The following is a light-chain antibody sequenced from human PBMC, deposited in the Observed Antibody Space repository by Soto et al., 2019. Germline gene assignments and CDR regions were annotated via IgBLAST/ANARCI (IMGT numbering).Light chain of an antibody. CDR2: AAS. J-gene: IGKJ4*01. CDR1: QSISIY. Sequence: DIQMTQSPSSLSASVGDRVTITCRASQSISIYLNWYQQKPGKAPKLLIYAASSLQSGVPSRFIGSGSGTDFTLTISSLQPEDFATYYCQQSYSTSPLTFGGGTKVEIK. CDR3: QQSYSTSPLT. V-gene: IGKV1-39*01.